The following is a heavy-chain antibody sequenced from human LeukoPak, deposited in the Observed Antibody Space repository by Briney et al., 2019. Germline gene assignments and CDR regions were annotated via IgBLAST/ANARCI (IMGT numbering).Heavy chain of an antibody. CDR3: AKDISGTYLAALDY. Sequence: GRSLRLSCAASGFSFDDYAMHWVRQTPGKGLEWVSGISWNSDTIGYADPVKGRFTISRDNAKNSLYLQMSSLRGEDTALYYCAKDISGTYLAALDYWGQGTLVTVSS. V-gene: IGHV3-9*01. CDR1: GFSFDDYA. CDR2: ISWNSDTI. D-gene: IGHD1-26*01. J-gene: IGHJ4*02.